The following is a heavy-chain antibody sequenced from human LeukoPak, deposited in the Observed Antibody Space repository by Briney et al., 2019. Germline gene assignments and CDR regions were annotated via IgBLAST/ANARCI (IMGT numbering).Heavy chain of an antibody. Sequence: GASVKVSCKPSGYTFTAYNIHWVRQAPGQGLEWMGWMNPNSGDTNYAQNFQGRVTMTRDTSISTAYMELSSLRPDDTAVYFYLRGGGRSYCDYWGQGTPVTVSS. CDR3: LRGGGRSYCDY. CDR2: MNPNSGDT. J-gene: IGHJ4*02. D-gene: IGHD2-15*01. V-gene: IGHV1-2*02. CDR1: GYTFTAYN.